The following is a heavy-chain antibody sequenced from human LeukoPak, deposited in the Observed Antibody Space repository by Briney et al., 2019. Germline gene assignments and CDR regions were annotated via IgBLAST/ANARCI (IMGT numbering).Heavy chain of an antibody. CDR3: ARGDLYYYDSSGYYLDY. J-gene: IGHJ4*02. CDR1: GGSIGSYY. Sequence: SETLSLTCTVSGGSIGSYYWSWIRQPPGKGLEWIGYIYYSGSTNYNPSLKSRVTISVDTSKNQFSLKLSSVTAADTAVYYCARGDLYYYDSSGYYLDYWGQGTLITVSS. CDR2: IYYSGST. D-gene: IGHD3-22*01. V-gene: IGHV4-59*01.